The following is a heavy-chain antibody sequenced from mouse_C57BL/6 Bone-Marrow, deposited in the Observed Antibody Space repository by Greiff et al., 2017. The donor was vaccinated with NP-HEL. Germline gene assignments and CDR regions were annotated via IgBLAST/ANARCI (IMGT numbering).Heavy chain of an antibody. CDR1: GYTFTDYY. D-gene: IGHD2-3*01. CDR3: ASEDGYYEFAY. V-gene: IGHV1-26*01. Sequence: EVKLQQSGPELVKPGASVKISCKASGYTFTDYYMNWVKQSHGKSLEWIGDINPNNGGTSYNQKFKGKATLTVDKSSSTAYMELRSLTSEDSAVYYCASEDGYYEFAYWGQGTLVTVSA. J-gene: IGHJ3*01. CDR2: INPNNGGT.